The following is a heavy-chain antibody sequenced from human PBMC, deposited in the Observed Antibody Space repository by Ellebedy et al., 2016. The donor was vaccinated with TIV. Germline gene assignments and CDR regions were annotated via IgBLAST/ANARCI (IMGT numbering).Heavy chain of an antibody. V-gene: IGHV3-23*01. Sequence: PGGSLRLSCAASGLTFSSHAMSRVRQAPGKGLEWVSSITESGGNTYYADSVKGRFTISRDNSKDPLYLHMNSRGAEDTDIYYLARDPVGVGPAFDVWGQGTMVTVSS. CDR2: ITESGGNT. CDR3: ARDPVGVGPAFDV. J-gene: IGHJ3*01. D-gene: IGHD4-23*01. CDR1: GLTFSSHA.